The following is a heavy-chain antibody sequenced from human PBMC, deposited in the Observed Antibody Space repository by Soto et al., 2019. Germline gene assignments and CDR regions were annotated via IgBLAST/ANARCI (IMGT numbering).Heavy chain of an antibody. CDR1: GCSFSGYS. J-gene: IGHJ4*02. D-gene: IGHD3-9*01. Sequence: WGSLRLPCAASGCSFSGYSMNWVRQAQGKGLEWISGINGGGGTTYYADSVKGRFTISRDDSKNILYLQMNSPRAEDTAIYYCAKDRHPDGIWTFDYWGRGTLVTVSS. V-gene: IGHV3-23*01. CDR3: AKDRHPDGIWTFDY. CDR2: INGGGGTT.